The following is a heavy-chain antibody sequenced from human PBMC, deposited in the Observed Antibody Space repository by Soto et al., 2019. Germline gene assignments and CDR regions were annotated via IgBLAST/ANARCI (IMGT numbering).Heavy chain of an antibody. CDR3: ARSSGGVFGIIIEGSDWLAP. CDR1: GFTFSSYA. J-gene: IGHJ5*02. V-gene: IGHV3-23*01. Sequence: GGSLRLSCAASGFTFSSYAMSWVRQAPGKGLEWVSAISGSGGSTYYAESVKGRFTISRDNSKNTLYLQMNSLRAEDTAVYYCARSSGGVFGIIIEGSDWLAPWGQGSLVTVSS. CDR2: ISGSGGST. D-gene: IGHD3-16*02.